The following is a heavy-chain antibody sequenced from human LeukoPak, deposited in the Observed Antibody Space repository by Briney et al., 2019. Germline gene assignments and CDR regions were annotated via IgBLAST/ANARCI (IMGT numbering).Heavy chain of an antibody. CDR3: ARDTRWRYYFDY. D-gene: IGHD3-3*01. Sequence: KPSETLSLTCTVSGYSFSSDYYWGWIRQPPGKGLEWIGSIYHSGSTFYNPSLKSRVTISLDTPKNQFSLKLSSVTAADTAVYYCARDTRWRYYFDYWGQGTLVTVSS. CDR2: IYHSGST. J-gene: IGHJ4*02. V-gene: IGHV4-38-2*02. CDR1: GYSFSSDYY.